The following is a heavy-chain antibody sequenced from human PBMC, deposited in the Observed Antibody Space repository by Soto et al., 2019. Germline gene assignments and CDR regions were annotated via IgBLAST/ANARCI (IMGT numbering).Heavy chain of an antibody. V-gene: IGHV3-30*03. J-gene: IGHJ4*02. CDR2: ISYDGSNK. CDR1: GFTFSSYG. Sequence: PGGSLRLSCAASGFTFSSYGMHWVRQAPGKGLEWVAVISYDGSNKYYADSVKGRFTISRDNSKNTLYLQMNSLRAEDTAVYYCSRDPAAGDYWGQGTLVTVSS. CDR3: SRDPAAGDY. D-gene: IGHD6-13*01.